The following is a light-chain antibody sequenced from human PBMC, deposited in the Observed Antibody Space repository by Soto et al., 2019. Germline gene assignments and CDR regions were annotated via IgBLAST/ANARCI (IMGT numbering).Light chain of an antibody. CDR1: QSVSGW. CDR3: QQYNNWPFS. Sequence: DIQMTQSPSTLSASVGDTVTVTCRASQSVSGWLAWYQQKPGKAPKLLIYDASSLESGVPSRFSGSGSGTDFTLTISGLQSEDSAVYFCQQYNNWPFSFGQGTRLEIK. CDR2: DAS. J-gene: IGKJ5*01. V-gene: IGKV1-5*01.